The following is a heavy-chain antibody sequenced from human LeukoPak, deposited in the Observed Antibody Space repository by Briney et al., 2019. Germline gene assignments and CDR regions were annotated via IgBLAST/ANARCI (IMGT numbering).Heavy chain of an antibody. J-gene: IGHJ4*02. CDR1: GFTLSSDS. CDR3: AKARSDSSGYFFEY. V-gene: IGHV3-48*01. CDR2: ISSSSSRT. Sequence: GGSLRLSCAASGFTLSSDSMNWVRQAPGKGLEWVSCISSSSSRTYYADSVKGRFPISRDNSKNALYVQMNSLRGEDTAVYYCAKARSDSSGYFFEYWGQGTLVTVSS. D-gene: IGHD3-22*01.